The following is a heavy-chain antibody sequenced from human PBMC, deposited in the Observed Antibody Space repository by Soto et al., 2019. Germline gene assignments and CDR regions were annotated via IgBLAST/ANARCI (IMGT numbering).Heavy chain of an antibody. D-gene: IGHD6-19*01. V-gene: IGHV3-7*01. J-gene: IGHJ4*02. CDR1: GFTFSSYW. CDR3: ASQGIAVAALDFVY. Sequence: GGSLRLSCAASGFTFSSYWMSWVRQAPGKGLEWVANIKQDGSEKYYVDSVKGRFTISRDNAKNSLYLQMNSLRAEDTAVYYCASQGIAVAALDFVYWGQGTLVTVSS. CDR2: IKQDGSEK.